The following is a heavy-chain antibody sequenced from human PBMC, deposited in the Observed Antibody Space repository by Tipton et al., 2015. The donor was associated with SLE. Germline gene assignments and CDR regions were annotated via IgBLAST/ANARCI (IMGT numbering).Heavy chain of an antibody. Sequence: TLSLTCAVYGGSFSDYYWSWIRQPPGKGLEWIGYIYYSGSTYYNPSLKSRVTISVDTSKNQFSLKLSSVTAADTAVYYCARDNTGTTETVYYFDYWGQGTLVTVSS. D-gene: IGHD1-1*01. J-gene: IGHJ4*02. CDR1: GGSFSDYY. V-gene: IGHV4-30-4*01. CDR3: ARDNTGTTETVYYFDY. CDR2: IYYSGST.